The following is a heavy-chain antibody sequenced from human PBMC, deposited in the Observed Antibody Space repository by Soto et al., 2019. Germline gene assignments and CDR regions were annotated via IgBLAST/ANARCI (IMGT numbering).Heavy chain of an antibody. CDR2: IYYSGST. J-gene: IGHJ5*02. CDR1: GGSISSSSYY. CDR3: ARDKYDFWSGPLHNWFDP. D-gene: IGHD3-3*01. Sequence: SETLSLTCTVSGGSISSSSYYWGWIRQPPGKGLEWIGSIYYSGSTYYNPSLKSRVTISVDTSKNQFSLKLSSVTAADTAVYYCARDKYDFWSGPLHNWFDPWGQGTLVTVSS. V-gene: IGHV4-39*02.